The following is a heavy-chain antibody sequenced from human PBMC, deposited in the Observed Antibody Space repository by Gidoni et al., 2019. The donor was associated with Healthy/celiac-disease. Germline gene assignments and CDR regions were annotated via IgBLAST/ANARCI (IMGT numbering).Heavy chain of an antibody. CDR1: GYTFSSYR. D-gene: IGHD1-26*01. V-gene: IGHV3-48*02. CDR2: VSSSSSTI. CDR3: ARENSGSYYAETGVFDY. J-gene: IGHJ4*02. Sequence: EVQLVEAGGGLVQPGGSVSLSCAASGYTFSSYRMNWVRQAPGKGLEWVSYVSSSSSTIYYADSVKGRFTISRDNAKNSLYLQMNSLRDEDTAVYYCARENSGSYYAETGVFDYWGQGTLVTVSS.